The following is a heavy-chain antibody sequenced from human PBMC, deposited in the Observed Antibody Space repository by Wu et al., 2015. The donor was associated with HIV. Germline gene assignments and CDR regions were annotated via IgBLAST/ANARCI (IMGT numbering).Heavy chain of an antibody. D-gene: IGHD3-9*01. CDR3: ARDWRFRGVFDDLYMDV. CDR1: GYTFTDYY. J-gene: IGHJ6*03. V-gene: IGHV1-2*02. CDR2: INPDTGDT. Sequence: QLEQSGTQIQKSGASVTVSCKTSGYTFTDYYIHWVRQAPGQGLQWMGYINPDTGDTKYSQSFKDTVNMTRDTSLSTVYMVLTRPRLNDTAVYYCARDWRFRGVFDDLYMDVWGNGPRLSSL.